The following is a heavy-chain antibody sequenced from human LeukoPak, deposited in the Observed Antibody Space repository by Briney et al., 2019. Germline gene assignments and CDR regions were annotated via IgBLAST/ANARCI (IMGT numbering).Heavy chain of an antibody. J-gene: IGHJ4*02. CDR2: ISFDGTNK. CDR1: GVTLSNYA. V-gene: IGHV3-30*04. CDR3: ATDYGDYEPIDY. D-gene: IGHD4-17*01. Sequence: GRSLRLSCTASGVTLSNYAVHWVRRPPGRGLEWVAVISFDGTNKYYGDSVEGRFSVSRDNSKNTLYLQMNSLRPDDTAMYYCATDYGDYEPIDYWGQGTLVTVSS.